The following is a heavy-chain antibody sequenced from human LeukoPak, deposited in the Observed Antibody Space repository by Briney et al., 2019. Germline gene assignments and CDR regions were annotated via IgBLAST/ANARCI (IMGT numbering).Heavy chain of an antibody. CDR3: ARALTMTHIGVWFDP. CDR1: GGAINSDY. Sequence: PSETLSLTYTVSGGAINSDYWSWIRQSPGKGLEWIAYVYYDGRANFNPSFQSRVTMSVDTSKTQFSLNLSSMTAADTAVYYCARALTMTHIGVWFDPWGPGILVTVSS. CDR2: VYYDGRA. J-gene: IGHJ5*02. D-gene: IGHD2-8*01. V-gene: IGHV4-59*01.